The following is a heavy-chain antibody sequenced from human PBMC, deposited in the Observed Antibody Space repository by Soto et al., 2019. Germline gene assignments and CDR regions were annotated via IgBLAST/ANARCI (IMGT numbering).Heavy chain of an antibody. CDR3: AGHYSRSWVQYF. V-gene: IGHV4-31*03. J-gene: IGHJ4*02. CDR2: IYYSGST. Sequence: PSETLSLSCSVSGASVSSGGHYWSWIRQHPDKGLEWIGIIYYSGSTYYTPSLRSRVTMSLDKSQNRFSLNVSSVTAADTAVYYCAGHYSRSWVQYFWGQGTLVTVSS. D-gene: IGHD6-6*01. CDR1: GASVSSGGHY.